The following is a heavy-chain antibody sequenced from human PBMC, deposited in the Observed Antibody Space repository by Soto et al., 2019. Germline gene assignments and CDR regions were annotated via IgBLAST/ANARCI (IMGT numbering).Heavy chain of an antibody. D-gene: IGHD6-13*01. Sequence: QVQLQESGPGLVKPSETLSLTCTVSGGSTSPYYWSWIRQPPGKGLEWIGYVYYSGNTNYNPSLESRVTISVDTSRNQFSLKLTSVSAADTAVYYCARKGAAASYSHYYMDVWGRGTTVTVSS. CDR2: VYYSGNT. J-gene: IGHJ6*03. CDR3: ARKGAAASYSHYYMDV. CDR1: GGSTSPYY. V-gene: IGHV4-59*01.